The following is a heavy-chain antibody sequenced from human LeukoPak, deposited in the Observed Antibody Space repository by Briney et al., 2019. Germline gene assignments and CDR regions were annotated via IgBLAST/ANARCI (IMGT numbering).Heavy chain of an antibody. D-gene: IGHD3-22*01. J-gene: IGHJ4*02. Sequence: QSGGSLRLSCAGSGFIFSNYNMNWVRQAPGKGLEWISYISSESSTIYYADSVRGRFTISRDNAENSLYLQMNSLTDEDTAVYYCAREPPGDYDTSGYYYAHFDCWGQGTLVTVSS. CDR1: GFIFSNYN. V-gene: IGHV3-48*02. CDR3: AREPPGDYDTSGYYYAHFDC. CDR2: ISSESSTI.